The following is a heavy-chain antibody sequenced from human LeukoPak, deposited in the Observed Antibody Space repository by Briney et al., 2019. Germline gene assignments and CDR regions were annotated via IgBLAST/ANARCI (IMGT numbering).Heavy chain of an antibody. CDR2: INHSGST. CDR3: ARWHGSGSYYNGGQDY. V-gene: IGHV4-34*01. J-gene: IGHJ4*02. Sequence: PSETLSLTCPVYGGSYSGYYRSWIRQPPGKGLEWIGEINHSGSTNYNPSLKSRVTISVDTSKSQFSLKLSYVTAADTAVYYCARWHGSGSYYNGGQDYWGQGTLVTVSS. D-gene: IGHD3-10*01. CDR1: GGSYSGYY.